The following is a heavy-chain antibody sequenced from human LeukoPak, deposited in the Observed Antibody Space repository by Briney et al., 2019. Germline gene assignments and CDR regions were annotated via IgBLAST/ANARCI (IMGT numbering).Heavy chain of an antibody. J-gene: IGHJ5*02. CDR3: ARAGMARINWFDP. D-gene: IGHD1-14*01. Sequence: SVKVSCKASGGTFSSYAISWVRQAPGQGLEWMGGIIPIIGTGDYAQKFQGRVTITADESTSTAYMELSSLRSEDTAVYYCARAGMARINWFDPWGQGTLVTVSS. V-gene: IGHV1-69*13. CDR2: IIPIIGTG. CDR1: GGTFSSYA.